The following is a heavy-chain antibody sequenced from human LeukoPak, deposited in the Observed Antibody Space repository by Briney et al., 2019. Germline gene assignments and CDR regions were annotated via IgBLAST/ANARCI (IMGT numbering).Heavy chain of an antibody. V-gene: IGHV4-34*01. CDR1: GGSFSDYY. Sequence: SETLSLTCAVYGGSFSDYYWSWIRQPPGKGLEWIGEINHSGSTNYNPSLKSRVTISVDTSRNQISLKLSSVTAADTVVYYCARGGEIVVVVAATRNYYYYMDVWGKGTTVTVSS. CDR2: INHSGST. J-gene: IGHJ6*03. CDR3: ARGGEIVVVVAATRNYYYYMDV. D-gene: IGHD2-15*01.